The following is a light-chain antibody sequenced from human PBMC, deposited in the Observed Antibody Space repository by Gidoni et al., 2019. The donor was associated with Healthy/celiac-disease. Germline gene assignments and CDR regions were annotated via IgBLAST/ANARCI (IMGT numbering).Light chain of an antibody. CDR3: TSFTSTFTYV. CDR2: EVT. CDR1: SSDLGRYNH. Sequence: QSALTQPASGSGSPGQAITVSCTGTSSDLGRYNHVSWYQQHPGQAPKLLIYEVTYRPSGVSSRFSGSKSGNSASLTISGLPAAAEGDYSCTSFTSTFTYVFGTGTRVTVL. V-gene: IGLV2-14*01. J-gene: IGLJ1*01.